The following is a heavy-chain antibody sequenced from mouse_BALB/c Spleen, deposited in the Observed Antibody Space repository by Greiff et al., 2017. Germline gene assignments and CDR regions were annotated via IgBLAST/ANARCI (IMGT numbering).Heavy chain of an antibody. CDR1: GYTFTDYA. Sequence: VNLVESGAELVRPGVSVKISCKGSGYTFTDYAMHWVKQSHAKSLEWIGVISTYYGDASYNQKFKGKATMTVDKSSSTAYMELARLTSEDSAIYYCARFAPTGRAFDYWGQGTTLTVSS. CDR3: ARFAPTGRAFDY. V-gene: IGHV1S137*01. J-gene: IGHJ2*01. D-gene: IGHD1-1*01. CDR2: ISTYYGDA.